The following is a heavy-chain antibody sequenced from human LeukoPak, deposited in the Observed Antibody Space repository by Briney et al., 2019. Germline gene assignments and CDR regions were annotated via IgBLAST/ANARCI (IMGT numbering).Heavy chain of an antibody. CDR1: GLSFSSSW. V-gene: IGHV3-74*01. CDR2: IKGDGTST. CDR3: ARGLTALPRSTFDS. D-gene: IGHD2-2*01. J-gene: IGHJ4*02. Sequence: GGSLRLSCAASGLSFSSSWMHWVRQGPGKGLVSVSRIKGDGTSTTYADSVKGRFTVSRDNAKNTLYLQMNSLRAEDTAIYYCARGLTALPRSTFDSWGQGTLVTVSS.